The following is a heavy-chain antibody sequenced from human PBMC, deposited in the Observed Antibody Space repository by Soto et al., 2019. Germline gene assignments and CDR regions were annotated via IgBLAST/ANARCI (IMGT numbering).Heavy chain of an antibody. CDR1: GYNFTSYG. D-gene: IGHD6-19*01. J-gene: IGHJ3*02. CDR3: ARDLYYSSGRYYDHDAFDI. Sequence: ASVKVSCKASGYNFTSYGISWVRQAPGQGLEWMGWISPHNDRTKYARRFQDRVTMTTETPTSTVYMELGSLRSDDTAVYYCARDLYYSSGRYYDHDAFDIWGQWTLVTVSS. CDR2: ISPHNDRT. V-gene: IGHV1-18*01.